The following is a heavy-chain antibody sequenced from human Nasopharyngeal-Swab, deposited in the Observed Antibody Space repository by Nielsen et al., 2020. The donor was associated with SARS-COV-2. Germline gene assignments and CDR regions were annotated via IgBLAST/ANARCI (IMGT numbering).Heavy chain of an antibody. CDR2: IYYSGST. D-gene: IGHD3-3*01. V-gene: IGHV4-39*07. J-gene: IGHJ3*02. Sequence: WTRESPGKGLEGIGSIYYSGSTYYNSSLKSRVTISVDTSKNQFSLKLTSVTAADTALYYCARDPHAERITIFGVVIRPGTFDIWGQGTMVTVSS. CDR3: ARDPHAERITIFGVVIRPGTFDI.